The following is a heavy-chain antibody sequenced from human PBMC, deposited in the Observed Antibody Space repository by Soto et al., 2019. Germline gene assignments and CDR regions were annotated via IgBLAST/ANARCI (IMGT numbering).Heavy chain of an antibody. J-gene: IGHJ4*02. CDR1: GFTFNSYA. CDR3: TGGSNSVY. D-gene: IGHD1-26*01. V-gene: IGHV3-23*01. Sequence: EVQLLESGGGLVQPGGSLILSCAASGFTFNSYAMSWVRQAPGKGLEWVSHIGANGDSIYYADSVKGRFTISRDNSKNTLYLQMTGLRDDDTAVYYCTGGSNSVYCGQGTLVTVSS. CDR2: IGANGDSI.